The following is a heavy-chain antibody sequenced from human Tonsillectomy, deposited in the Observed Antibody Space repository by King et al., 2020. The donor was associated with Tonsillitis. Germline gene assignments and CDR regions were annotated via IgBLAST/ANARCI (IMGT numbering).Heavy chain of an antibody. Sequence: VQLVESRGGVVQPGTSLRLSCAASGFTFSNYAVHWVRQAPGKGLQWVAIISSAGNIKYYADSVKGRFTISRDNSKSTLFLEMNSLRTEDTAMYFCARAYTSSWTDYWGQGTLVTVSS. CDR3: ARAYTSSWTDY. CDR2: ISSAGNIK. D-gene: IGHD6-13*01. V-gene: IGHV3-30-3*01. CDR1: GFTFSNYA. J-gene: IGHJ4*02.